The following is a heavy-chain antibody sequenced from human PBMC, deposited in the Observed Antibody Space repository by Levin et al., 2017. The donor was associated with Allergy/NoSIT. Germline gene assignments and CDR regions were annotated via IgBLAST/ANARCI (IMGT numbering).Heavy chain of an antibody. J-gene: IGHJ4*02. V-gene: IGHV1-8*01. Sequence: ASVKVSCKASGYTFTSYDINWVRQAPGQGLEWMGWMKPNSVNTGYAQKFQGRVTMTRNTSITTAYMELSSLRSEDTAVYYCARGRRITAAGHDYWGQGTLVTVSS. CDR3: ARGRRITAAGHDY. CDR1: GYTFTSYD. D-gene: IGHD6-13*01. CDR2: MKPNSVNT.